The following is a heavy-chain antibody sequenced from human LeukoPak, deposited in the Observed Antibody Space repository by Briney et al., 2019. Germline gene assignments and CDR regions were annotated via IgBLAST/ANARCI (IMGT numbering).Heavy chain of an antibody. CDR3: AKNLHYDSHDF. D-gene: IGHD3-3*01. CDR1: GFIFSNSW. V-gene: IGHV3-7*01. Sequence: PGGSLRLSCAASGFIFSNSWMSWFRQVPGKGLEWVANMDQDGKEKNYVASVKGRFTISRDNTKNSLFLQMNSLTAEDTAVYYCAKNLHYDSHDFWGQGALVTVSS. J-gene: IGHJ4*02. CDR2: MDQDGKEK.